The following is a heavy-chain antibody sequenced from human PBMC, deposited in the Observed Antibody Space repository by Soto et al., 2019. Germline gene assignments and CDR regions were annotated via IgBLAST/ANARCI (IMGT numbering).Heavy chain of an antibody. J-gene: IGHJ4*02. CDR1: GHTLTELS. D-gene: IGHD3-16*01. CDR2: FDPEGGEA. Sequence: GASVKVSCKISGHTLTELSIHWVRQAPGKGLEWMGGFDPEGGEAIYAQKWHGRVTVTEDTVTGTAYMELRGLKSDDTAVYYCARDRWGFDYWGQGTLVTVSS. CDR3: ARDRWGFDY. V-gene: IGHV1-24*01.